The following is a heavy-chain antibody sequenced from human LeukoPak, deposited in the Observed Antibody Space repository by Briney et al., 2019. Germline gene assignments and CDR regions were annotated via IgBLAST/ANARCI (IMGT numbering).Heavy chain of an antibody. V-gene: IGHV1-3*01. J-gene: IGHJ3*02. Sequence: GASVKVSCKASGYTFTSYAMHWVRQAPGLRLEWMGWINAGNGNTKYSQKFQGRVTITRDTSASTAYMELSSLRSEDTAVYYCARIQDGGGRSGYSYGYRDDAFDIWGQGTMVTVSS. D-gene: IGHD5-18*01. CDR1: GYTFTSYA. CDR3: ARIQDGGGRSGYSYGYRDDAFDI. CDR2: INAGNGNT.